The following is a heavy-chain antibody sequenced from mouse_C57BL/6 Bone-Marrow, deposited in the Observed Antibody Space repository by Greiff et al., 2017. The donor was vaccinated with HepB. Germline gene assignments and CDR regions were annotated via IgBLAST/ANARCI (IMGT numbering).Heavy chain of an antibody. CDR2: IYPGSGNT. CDR1: GYTFTDYY. V-gene: IGHV1-76*01. D-gene: IGHD2-3*01. Sequence: QVQLQQSGAELVRPGASVKLSCKASGYTFTDYYINWVKQRPGQGLEWIARIYPGSGNTYYNEKFKGKATLTAEKSSSTAYMQLSSLTSEDSAVYFCARVEIYDGYGGRYFDYWGQGTTLTVSS. J-gene: IGHJ2*01. CDR3: ARVEIYDGYGGRYFDY.